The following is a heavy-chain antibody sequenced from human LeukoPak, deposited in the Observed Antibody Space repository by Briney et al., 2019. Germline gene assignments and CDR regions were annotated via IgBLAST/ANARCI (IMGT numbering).Heavy chain of an antibody. V-gene: IGHV4-39*01. J-gene: IGHJ3*02. CDR1: GGSISSSSYY. Sequence: SETLSLTCTVSGGSISSSSYYWGWIRRPPGKGLEWIGSIHYSGSTYQNPSLKSRVTISVDTSKNQFSLRLSSVTAADTAVYYCARHPRDYDTSGYYPGAFDIWGQGTMVTVSS. D-gene: IGHD3-22*01. CDR2: IHYSGST. CDR3: ARHPRDYDTSGYYPGAFDI.